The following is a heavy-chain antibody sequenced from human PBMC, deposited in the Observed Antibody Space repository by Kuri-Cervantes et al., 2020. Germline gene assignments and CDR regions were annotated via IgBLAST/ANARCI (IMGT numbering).Heavy chain of an antibody. CDR2: ISAYNGNK. CDR1: GYTFTSYG. CDR3: ARDREYSYGLTYFDY. Sequence: ASVKVSCKASGYTFTSYGISWVRQAPGQGLEWMGWISAYNGNKNYAQKLQGRVTMTTDTSTSTAYMELRSLRSEDTAVYYCARDREYSYGLTYFDYWGQGTLVTVSS. D-gene: IGHD5-18*01. J-gene: IGHJ4*02. V-gene: IGHV1-18*01.